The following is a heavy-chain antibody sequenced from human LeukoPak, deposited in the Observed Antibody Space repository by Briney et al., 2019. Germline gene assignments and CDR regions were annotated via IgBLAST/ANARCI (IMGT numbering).Heavy chain of an antibody. CDR1: GGSIRSSYYY. J-gene: IGHJ4*02. CDR3: ARDWTMLGGYLDY. D-gene: IGHD3-16*01. CDR2: IYDSGST. Sequence: SETLSLTCTVSGGSIRSSYYYWGWIRQPPGKGLEWIGSIYDSGSTYYNPSLKSRVTISVDTSKNQFSLKLNSVTAADTAVYYCARDWTMLGGYLDYWGRGTLVTVSS. V-gene: IGHV4-39*02.